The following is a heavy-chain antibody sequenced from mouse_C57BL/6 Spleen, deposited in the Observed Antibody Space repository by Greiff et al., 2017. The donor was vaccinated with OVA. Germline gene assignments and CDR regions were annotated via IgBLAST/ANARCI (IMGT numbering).Heavy chain of an antibody. CDR2: INPNNGGT. Sequence: EVQLQQSGPELVKPGASVKISCKASGYTFTDYYMNWVKQSHGKSLEWIGDINPNNGGTSYNQKFKGKATLTVDKSSSTAYMELRSLTSEDSAVYYCARSVGDYWGQGTSVTVSS. V-gene: IGHV1-26*01. CDR3: ARSVGDY. J-gene: IGHJ4*01. CDR1: GYTFTDYY.